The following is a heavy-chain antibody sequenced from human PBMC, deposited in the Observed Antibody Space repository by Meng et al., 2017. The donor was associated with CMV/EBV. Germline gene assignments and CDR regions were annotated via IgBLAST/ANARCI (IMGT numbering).Heavy chain of an antibody. Sequence: GGSLRLSCAASGFTFSYYYMSWIRQAPGKGLEWVSYISSSGSTIYYADSVKGRFTISRDNAKNSLYLQMNSLRAEDTAVYYCATDPSTTVVTWGYNWFDPWGQGTLVTVSS. CDR1: GFTFSYYY. CDR3: ATDPSTTVVTWGYNWFDP. CDR2: ISSSGSTI. D-gene: IGHD4-23*01. J-gene: IGHJ5*02. V-gene: IGHV3-11*01.